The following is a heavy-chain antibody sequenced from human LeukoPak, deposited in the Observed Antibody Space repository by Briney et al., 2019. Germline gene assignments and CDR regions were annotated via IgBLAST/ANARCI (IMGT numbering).Heavy chain of an antibody. V-gene: IGHV4-38-2*02. CDR2: IYHSGST. CDR1: GYSISSGYY. Sequence: PSETLSLTCTVSGYSISSGYYWGWIRQPPGKGLEWIGSIYHSGSTYYNPSLKSRVTISVDTSKNQFSLKLSSVTAADTAVYYCARDAHLDYDYVWGSYPPNWFDPWGQGTLVTVSS. D-gene: IGHD3-16*02. CDR3: ARDAHLDYDYVWGSYPPNWFDP. J-gene: IGHJ5*02.